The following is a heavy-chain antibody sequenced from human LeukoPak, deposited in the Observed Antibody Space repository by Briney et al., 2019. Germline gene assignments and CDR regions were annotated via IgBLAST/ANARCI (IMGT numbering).Heavy chain of an antibody. D-gene: IGHD3-22*01. CDR3: ASDRRSDSSGYAFDI. CDR2: INWNGDNT. Sequence: PGGSLRLSCAASGFTFSSYSMNWVRQAPGKGLEWVSGINWNGDNTVYADSVKGRFTISRDNAKNSLYLQMNSLGAEDTAFYYCASDRRSDSSGYAFDIWGQGTMVTVSS. J-gene: IGHJ3*02. V-gene: IGHV3-20*04. CDR1: GFTFSSYS.